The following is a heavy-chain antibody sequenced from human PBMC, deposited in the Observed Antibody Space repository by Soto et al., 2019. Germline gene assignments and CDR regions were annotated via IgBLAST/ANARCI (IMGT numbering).Heavy chain of an antibody. CDR2: ISSNSAYI. CDR3: TTDASRDSSARGWFDP. J-gene: IGHJ5*02. CDR1: GFTFRSFT. Sequence: PGGSLSLSCAASGFTFRSFTMNWVRQAPGKGLEWVSTISSNSAYIYYTDALRGRFTISRDNAKNSLHLQMNSLRAEDTAVYYCTTDASRDSSARGWFDPWGPGTLVTVSS. D-gene: IGHD6-13*01. V-gene: IGHV3-21*01.